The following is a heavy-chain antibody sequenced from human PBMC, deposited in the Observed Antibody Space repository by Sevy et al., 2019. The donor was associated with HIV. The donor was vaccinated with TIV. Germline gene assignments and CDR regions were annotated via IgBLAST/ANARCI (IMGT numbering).Heavy chain of an antibody. D-gene: IGHD4-4*01. CDR2: VNPYGGST. V-gene: IGHV1-46*01. Sequence: ASVKVSCKASGYTFTSYYIHWVRQAHGQGLEWMGIVNPYGGSTSYAQKFQGRVTMTRDTSTSTVYMELSSLRSEDTAVYYCAKEGTDYSKYNWFDPWGQGTLVTVSS. CDR1: GYTFTSYY. CDR3: AKEGTDYSKYNWFDP. J-gene: IGHJ5*02.